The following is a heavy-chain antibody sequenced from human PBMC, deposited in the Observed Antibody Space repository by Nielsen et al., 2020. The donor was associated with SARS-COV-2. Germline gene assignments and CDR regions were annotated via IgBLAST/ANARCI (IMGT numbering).Heavy chain of an antibody. V-gene: IGHV4-59*08. J-gene: IGHJ6*03. CDR2: IYYSGST. Sequence: RQAPGKGLEWIGYIYYSGSTNYNPSLKSRVTISVDTSKNQFSLKLSSVTAADTAVYYCARLSPTESYYYYYYMDVWGKGTTVTVSS. CDR3: ARLSPTESYYYYYYMDV.